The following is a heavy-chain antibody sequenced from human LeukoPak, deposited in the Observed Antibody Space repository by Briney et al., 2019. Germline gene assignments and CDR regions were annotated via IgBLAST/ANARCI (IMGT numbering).Heavy chain of an antibody. CDR1: GFTLRNYA. V-gene: IGHV3-23*01. J-gene: IGHJ6*02. Sequence: GGSLRLSCAASGFTLRNYAMSWVRQAPGKGLEWVSAISGSGGSTYYADSVKGRFTISRDNSKNTLYLQMNSLRAEDTAVYYCATALYYYYYYGMDVWGQGTTVTVSS. CDR2: ISGSGGST. CDR3: ATALYYYYYYGMDV.